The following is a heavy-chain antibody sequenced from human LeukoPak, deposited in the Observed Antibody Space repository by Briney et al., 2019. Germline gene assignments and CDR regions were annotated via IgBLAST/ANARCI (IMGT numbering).Heavy chain of an antibody. Sequence: ASETRALTCTVSGGSISSSSYYWVWIRQPPGKGLEWIGSIYYSGSNYYNPSLKSRVTISVDTSKNQFSLKLSSVTAADTAVYYCARPRITIFGVVIDAFDIWGQGTMVTVSS. CDR2: IYYSGSN. CDR3: ARPRITIFGVVIDAFDI. CDR1: GGSISSSSYY. J-gene: IGHJ3*02. D-gene: IGHD3-3*01. V-gene: IGHV4-39*01.